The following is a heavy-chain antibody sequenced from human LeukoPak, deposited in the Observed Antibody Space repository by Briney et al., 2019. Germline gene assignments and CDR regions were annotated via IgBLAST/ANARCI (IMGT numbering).Heavy chain of an antibody. J-gene: IGHJ4*02. CDR3: ARDLELERDRWNYFES. V-gene: IGHV4-59*01. CDR2: VYSSGST. CDR1: GGSISSYY. Sequence: PSETLSLTCTVSGGSISSYYWSWIRQPPGKGLEWIGYVYSSGSTNYNPSLKSRVTISVDTSKNQFSLKLSSVTAADTAVYYCARDLELERDRWNYFESWGQGTLVTVSS. D-gene: IGHD1-1*01.